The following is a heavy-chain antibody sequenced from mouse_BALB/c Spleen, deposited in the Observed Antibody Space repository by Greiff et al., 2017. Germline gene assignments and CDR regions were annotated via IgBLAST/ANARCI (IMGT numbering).Heavy chain of an antibody. J-gene: IGHJ2*01. V-gene: IGHV3-2*02. CDR3: ARDGDGNYYFDY. CDR1: GYSITSDYA. D-gene: IGHD2-1*01. Sequence: VQLKESGPGLVKPSQSLSLTCTVTGYSITSDYAWNWIRQFPGNKLEWMGYISYSGSTSYNPSLKSRISITRDTSKNQFFLQLNSVTTEDTATYYCARDGDGNYYFDYWGQGTTLTVSS. CDR2: ISYSGST.